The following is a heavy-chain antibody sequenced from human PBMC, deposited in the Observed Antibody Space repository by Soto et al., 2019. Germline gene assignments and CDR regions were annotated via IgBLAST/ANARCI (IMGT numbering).Heavy chain of an antibody. V-gene: IGHV4-59*01. J-gene: IGHJ4*02. CDR2: IYYSGST. D-gene: IGHD3-16*01. CDR3: GRGLLRFGDLIGLDY. Sequence: SETLSLTCTVSGDSISSYSWSWIRQPPGKGLEWIGYIYYSGSTNYSPPLKSRVAISIDPSKDPFSLKLCSVTAADTAVYYCGRGLLRFGDLIGLDYWGQGTLVTVSS. CDR1: GDSISSYS.